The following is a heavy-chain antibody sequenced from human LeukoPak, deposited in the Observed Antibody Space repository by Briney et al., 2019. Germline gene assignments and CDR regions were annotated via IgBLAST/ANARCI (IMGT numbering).Heavy chain of an antibody. Sequence: GGSLRLSCAGSGFTFSNYEMNWVRQAPGKGLEWVSHISSSGTTIYYVDSVKGRFTVSRDNAKNSLYLQMNGLRAEDTAVYYCARASVWVGAFSVYWGQGTLVTVSS. CDR1: GFTFSNYE. CDR2: ISSSGTTI. CDR3: ARASVWVGAFSVY. J-gene: IGHJ4*02. D-gene: IGHD1-26*01. V-gene: IGHV3-48*03.